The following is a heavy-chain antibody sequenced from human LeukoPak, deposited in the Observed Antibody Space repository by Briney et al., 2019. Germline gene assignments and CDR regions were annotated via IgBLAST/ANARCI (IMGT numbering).Heavy chain of an antibody. CDR2: FDPEDEEI. CDR1: GNPLSEAS. Sequence: ASVNVSCKVSGNPLSEASLHWVRQAPGKGLEWMGGFDPEDEEIIYAPKFQARVTLTADESTNTVFMRLTSLRSDDTAVYYCATDRSGYDLGYYGLDVWGRGTTVTVS. V-gene: IGHV1-24*01. CDR3: ATDRSGYDLGYYGLDV. J-gene: IGHJ6*02. D-gene: IGHD5-12*01.